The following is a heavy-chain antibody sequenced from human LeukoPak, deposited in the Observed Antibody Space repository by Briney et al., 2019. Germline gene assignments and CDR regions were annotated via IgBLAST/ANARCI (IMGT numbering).Heavy chain of an antibody. V-gene: IGHV4-39*01. Sequence: SETLSLTCTVSGGSISSSSYYWGWIRQPPGKGLEWIRSIYYSGSTYYNPSLKSRVTISVDTSKNQFSLKLSSVTAADTAVYYCARHQAQLLFGPTPNIDYWGQGTLVTVSS. D-gene: IGHD2-2*01. CDR2: IYYSGST. CDR1: GGSISSSSYY. CDR3: ARHQAQLLFGPTPNIDY. J-gene: IGHJ4*02.